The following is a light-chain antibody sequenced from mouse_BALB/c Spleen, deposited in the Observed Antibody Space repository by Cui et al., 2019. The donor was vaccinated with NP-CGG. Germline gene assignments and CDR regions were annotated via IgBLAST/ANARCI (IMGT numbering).Light chain of an antibody. V-gene: IGLV1*01. Sequence: QTVVPQESALTTSPGETVTLTCRSSTGAVTANNFANWVQKKPDHLFTGLIGGTNNRAPGVPARFSGSLIGDKAALTIAGAQTEDEAMFFCALWYSNHWMFGGGTKLTVL. CDR3: ALWYSNHWM. CDR1: TGAVTANNF. CDR2: GTN. J-gene: IGLJ1*01.